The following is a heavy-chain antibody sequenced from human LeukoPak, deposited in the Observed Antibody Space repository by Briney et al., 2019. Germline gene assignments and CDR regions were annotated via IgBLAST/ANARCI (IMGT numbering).Heavy chain of an antibody. CDR1: GYTFTSYG. CDR3: ARVALPRLPDY. V-gene: IGHV1-18*01. Sequence: ASVKVSCKASGYTFTSYGISWVRQAPGQGLEWMGWVSAYNGNTNYAQTFQGRVTMTTDTSTSTAYMEVRSLRSDDTAVYYCARVALPRLPDYWGQGTLVSVSS. J-gene: IGHJ4*02. CDR2: VSAYNGNT. D-gene: IGHD6-25*01.